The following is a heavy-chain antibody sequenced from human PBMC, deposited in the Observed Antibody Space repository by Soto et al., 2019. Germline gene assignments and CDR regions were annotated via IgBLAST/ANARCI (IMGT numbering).Heavy chain of an antibody. J-gene: IGHJ3*02. CDR1: GYTLTELS. CDR3: VGYDDDSSGYWPDAFDI. D-gene: IGHD3-22*01. Sequence: ASVKVSCKVSGYTLTELSMHWVRQAHEKGLEWMGGFDTEDGETIYAQKFQGRVTMTEDTSTDTAYMELSSLRSEDTAVYYCVGYDDDSSGYWPDAFDIWGQGTMVTVSS. CDR2: FDTEDGET. V-gene: IGHV1-24*01.